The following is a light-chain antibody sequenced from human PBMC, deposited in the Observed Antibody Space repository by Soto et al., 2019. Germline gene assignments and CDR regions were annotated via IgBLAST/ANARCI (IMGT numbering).Light chain of an antibody. V-gene: IGKV3-20*01. J-gene: IGKJ5*01. CDR2: GAS. CDR1: QSVRSTS. CDR3: QLNGSSPPIT. Sequence: VLTQSPGTLSLSPGERATLSCRASQSVRSTSLAWYQQKPGQAPRLLIYGASSRATGIPDRFSGGGSGTDFTLTIIRLEPEDFAVYYCQLNGSSPPITFGQGTRLEIK.